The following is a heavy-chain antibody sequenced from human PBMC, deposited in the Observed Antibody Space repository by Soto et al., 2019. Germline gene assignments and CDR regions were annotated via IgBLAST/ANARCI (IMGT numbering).Heavy chain of an antibody. D-gene: IGHD3-9*01. CDR3: ARVLGYDILTGYYNQYYFDC. CDR2: ISAYNGNT. Sequence: QVQLVQSGAEVKKPGASVKVSCKASGYTFTSYGISWVRQAPGQGLEWMGWISAYNGNTNYAQKLQGRVTMTTDTSKSTAYMGMRSLRSDDTAVYYCARVLGYDILTGYYNQYYFDCWGQVTRVTVSS. J-gene: IGHJ4*02. CDR1: GYTFTSYG. V-gene: IGHV1-18*01.